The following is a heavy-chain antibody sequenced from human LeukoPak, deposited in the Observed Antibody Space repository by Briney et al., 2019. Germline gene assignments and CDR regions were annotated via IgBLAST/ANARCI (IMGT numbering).Heavy chain of an antibody. CDR1: GYTFTGYY. J-gene: IGHJ4*02. V-gene: IGHV1-2*06. CDR2: INPNSGGT. D-gene: IGHD4-23*01. Sequence: ASVKVSCKASGYTFTGYYMHWVRQAPGQGLEWMGRINPNSGGTNYAQKFQGRVTMTRDTSISTAYMELSRLRSEDTAVYYCARDMEDYGGKTEGGFFDYWGQGTLVTVSS. CDR3: ARDMEDYGGKTEGGFFDY.